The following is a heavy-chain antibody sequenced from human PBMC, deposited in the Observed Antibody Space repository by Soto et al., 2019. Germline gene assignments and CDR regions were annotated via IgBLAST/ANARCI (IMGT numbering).Heavy chain of an antibody. J-gene: IGHJ6*02. CDR3: ARDRGAGRENYFGMDV. CDR2: ISYDGSDK. CDR1: GFTFDLNG. Sequence: QMQLVESGGGVVQPGRSLRLSCVASGFTFDLNGLHWVRQAPGKGLEWVTVISYDGSDKYYADSLKGRVTVSRDNSKNTLYLNMDSLRTEDTAIYYCARDRGAGRENYFGMDVWGQGTTVTVSS. V-gene: IGHV3-30-3*01. D-gene: IGHD3-10*01.